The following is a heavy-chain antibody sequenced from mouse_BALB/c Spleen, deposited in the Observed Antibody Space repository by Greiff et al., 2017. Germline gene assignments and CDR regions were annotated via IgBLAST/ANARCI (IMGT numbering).Heavy chain of an antibody. CDR2: ISSGSSTI. CDR1: GFTFSSFG. CDR3: ATTMPNYYAMDY. V-gene: IGHV5-17*02. Sequence: EVQLVESGGGLVQPGGSRKLSCAASGFTFSSFGMHWVRQAPEKGLEWVAYISSGSSTIYYADTVKGRFTISRDNPKNTLFLQMTSLRSEDTAMYYCATTMPNYYAMDYWGQGTSVTVSS. D-gene: IGHD2-1*01. J-gene: IGHJ4*01.